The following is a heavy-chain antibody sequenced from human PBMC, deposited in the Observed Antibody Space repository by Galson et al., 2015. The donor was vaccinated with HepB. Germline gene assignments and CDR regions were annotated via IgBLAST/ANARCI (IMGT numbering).Heavy chain of an antibody. D-gene: IGHD6-19*01. CDR3: AKERQWLKNHLVSFFDY. CDR1: GFTFSSYG. Sequence: SLRLSCAASGFTFSSYGMHWVRQAPGKGLEWVAVISYDGSNKYYADSVKGRFTISRDNSKNTLYLQMNSLRAEDTAVYYCAKERQWLKNHLVSFFDYWGQGTLVTVSS. J-gene: IGHJ4*02. V-gene: IGHV3-30*18. CDR2: ISYDGSNK.